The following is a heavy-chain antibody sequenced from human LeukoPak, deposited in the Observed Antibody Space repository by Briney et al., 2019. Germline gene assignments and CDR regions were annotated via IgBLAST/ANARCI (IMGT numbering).Heavy chain of an antibody. CDR1: GFTFSSYA. Sequence: PGGSLRLSCAASGFTFSSYAMHWVRQAPGKGLEWVAVISSDGSNKYYADSVKGRFTISRDNSKNTLYLQMNSLRAEDTAVYYCARDETGLRLEPSDYWGQGTLVTVSS. CDR2: ISSDGSNK. J-gene: IGHJ4*02. V-gene: IGHV3-30-3*01. CDR3: ARDETGLRLEPSDY. D-gene: IGHD1-1*01.